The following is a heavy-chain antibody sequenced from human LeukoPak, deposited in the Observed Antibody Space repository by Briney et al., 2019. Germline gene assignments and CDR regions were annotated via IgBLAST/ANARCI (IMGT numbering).Heavy chain of an antibody. Sequence: SVKVSCKASGGTFSSYAISWVRQAPGQGLEWMGGIIPIFGTANYAQKFQGRVTITRDKSTSTAYMELSSLRSEDTAVYYCASTSGPHYYDSSGYYGALDIWGQGTMVTVSS. V-gene: IGHV1-69*05. CDR2: IIPIFGTA. CDR1: GGTFSSYA. D-gene: IGHD3-22*01. J-gene: IGHJ3*02. CDR3: ASTSGPHYYDSSGYYGALDI.